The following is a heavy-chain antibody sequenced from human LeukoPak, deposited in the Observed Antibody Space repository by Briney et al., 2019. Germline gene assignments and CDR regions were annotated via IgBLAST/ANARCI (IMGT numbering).Heavy chain of an antibody. D-gene: IGHD2-15*01. V-gene: IGHV3-15*01. Sequence: GGSLRLSCAASGLTFTNAWMTWVRQAPGKGLEWVGRIKSKTDGGTTDYAAPVKGRFTISRDDSKNALYRQMNSLKIEDTAVYYCTTSLTSGAYIDYWGQGTLVTVSS. CDR3: TTSLTSGAYIDY. CDR1: GLTFTNAW. CDR2: IKSKTDGGTT. J-gene: IGHJ4*02.